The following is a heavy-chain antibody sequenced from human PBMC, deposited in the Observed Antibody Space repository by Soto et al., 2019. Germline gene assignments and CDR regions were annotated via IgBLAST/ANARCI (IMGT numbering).Heavy chain of an antibody. CDR1: GGSISSSNW. V-gene: IGHV4-4*02. Sequence: SETLSLTCAVSGGSISSSNWWSWVRQPPGKGLEWIGEIYHSGSTNYNPSLKSRVTISVDKSKNQFSLKLSSVTAADTAVYYCAIVRYSSGWYRDYYYYGMDVWGQGTTVTVSS. J-gene: IGHJ6*02. D-gene: IGHD6-19*01. CDR3: AIVRYSSGWYRDYYYYGMDV. CDR2: IYHSGST.